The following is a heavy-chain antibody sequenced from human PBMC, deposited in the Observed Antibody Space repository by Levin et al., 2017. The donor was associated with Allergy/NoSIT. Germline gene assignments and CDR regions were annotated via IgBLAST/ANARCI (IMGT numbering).Heavy chain of an antibody. V-gene: IGHV4-61*02. CDR1: GGSISSGSYY. CDR3: ARAEVGSEH. CDR2: IYSSGSA. D-gene: IGHD3-10*01. J-gene: IGHJ4*02. Sequence: SQILSLTCKVSGGSISSGSYYWSWIRQPAAKGLEWIGRIYSSGSANYNPSLKSRVTISVDTSKNQFSLKLSSVTAADTAVYYCARAEVGSEHWGQGTLVTVSS.